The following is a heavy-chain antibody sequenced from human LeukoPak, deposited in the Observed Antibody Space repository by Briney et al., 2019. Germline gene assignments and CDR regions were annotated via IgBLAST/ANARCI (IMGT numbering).Heavy chain of an antibody. J-gene: IGHJ4*02. CDR1: GHTLTGYY. D-gene: IGHD3-22*01. CDR3: AALHYYESGGYPDY. CDR2: INTDSGGT. V-gene: IGHV1-2*02. Sequence: GASVKVSCKASGHTLTGYYLHWVRQAPGQGLEWVGWINTDSGGTRNAQKFQDRVTMTRDTSSSTAYMELSELRSDDTAVYYCAALHYYESGGYPDYWGQGTLVTVSS.